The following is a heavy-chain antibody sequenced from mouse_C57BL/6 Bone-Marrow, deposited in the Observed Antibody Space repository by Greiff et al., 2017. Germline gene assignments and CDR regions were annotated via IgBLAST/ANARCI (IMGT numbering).Heavy chain of an antibody. V-gene: IGHV1-81*01. CDR2: IYPRIGNT. Sequence: VKLMESGAELARPGASVKLSCKASGYTFTSYGISWVKQRTGQGLEWIGEIYPRIGNTYYNEKFKGKATLTADKSSSTAYMELRSLTSEDSAVYFCARRWLLRAMDYWGQGTSVTVSS. D-gene: IGHD2-3*01. CDR3: ARRWLLRAMDY. CDR1: GYTFTSYG. J-gene: IGHJ4*01.